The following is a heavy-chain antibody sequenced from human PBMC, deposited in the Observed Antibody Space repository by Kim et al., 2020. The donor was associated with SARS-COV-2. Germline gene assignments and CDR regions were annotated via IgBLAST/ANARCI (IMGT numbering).Heavy chain of an antibody. J-gene: IGHJ3*02. Sequence: GGSLRLSCAASGFTFSSYGMHWVRQAPGKGLEWVAVIWYDGSNKYYADSVKGRFTISRDNSKNTLYLQMNSLRAEDTAVYYCARGYDSSGPRPLDIWGQGTMVTVSS. CDR2: IWYDGSNK. D-gene: IGHD3-22*01. V-gene: IGHV3-33*01. CDR3: ARGYDSSGPRPLDI. CDR1: GFTFSSYG.